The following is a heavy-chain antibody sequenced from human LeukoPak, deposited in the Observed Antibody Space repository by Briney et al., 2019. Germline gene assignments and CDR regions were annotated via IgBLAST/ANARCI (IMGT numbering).Heavy chain of an antibody. D-gene: IGHD3-9*01. CDR3: AREDNYDILTGYSD. Sequence: GGSLRLSCAASGFTFSSYAVSWVRQAPWKGLEWVSAISGSGGSTYYADSVKGRFTISRGNAKNSLYLQMHSLRAEDTAVYYCAREDNYDILTGYSDWGQGTLVTVSS. CDR1: GFTFSSYA. CDR2: ISGSGGST. J-gene: IGHJ4*02. V-gene: IGHV3-23*01.